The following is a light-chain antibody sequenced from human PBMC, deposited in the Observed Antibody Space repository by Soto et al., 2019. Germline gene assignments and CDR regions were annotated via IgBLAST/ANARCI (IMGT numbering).Light chain of an antibody. V-gene: IGKV1-39*01. CDR1: QSITTY. Sequence: DIQMTQSPSSLSASVGDRVTITFRASQSITTYLHWYQQKPGKAPNILIYAAFNLQSGARSRFSGSGAGTDFTLTINSLQPEDFATYYCQQGYSTTWTFGQGTKVDIK. J-gene: IGKJ1*01. CDR3: QQGYSTTWT. CDR2: AAF.